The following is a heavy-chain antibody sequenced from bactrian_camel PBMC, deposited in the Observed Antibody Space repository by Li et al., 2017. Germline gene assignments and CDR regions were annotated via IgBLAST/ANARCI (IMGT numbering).Heavy chain of an antibody. CDR2: ITSDGMT. V-gene: IGHV3S53*01. Sequence: HVQLVESGGGSVQAGGSLRLSCAASGYTYNRNCMAWFRQAPGLQREGVATITSDGMTSYADSVKGRFTISKDGPKNTLHLEMAGLKPEDTGMYYCAADGAQYGGRCYPPYRHWGQRTQVTVS. CDR1: GYTYNRNC. D-gene: IGHD6*01. CDR3: AADGAQYGGRCYPPYRH. J-gene: IGHJ4*01.